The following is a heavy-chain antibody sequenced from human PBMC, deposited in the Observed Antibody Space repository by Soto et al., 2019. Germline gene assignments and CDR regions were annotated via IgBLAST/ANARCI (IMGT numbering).Heavy chain of an antibody. CDR1: GLTFSSYA. CDR2: IRGSGDST. J-gene: IGHJ4*02. D-gene: IGHD6-13*01. Sequence: EVQLLDSGGGLVQPGGSLRLSWEASGLTFSSYARNWARQAPGKGLEWVSVIRGSGDSTYNADSVKGRFTISRDNSKNTLYLQMNSLRTEDTAVYYCARRGPGTYFDYWGQGTLVTVPS. CDR3: ARRGPGTYFDY. V-gene: IGHV3-23*01.